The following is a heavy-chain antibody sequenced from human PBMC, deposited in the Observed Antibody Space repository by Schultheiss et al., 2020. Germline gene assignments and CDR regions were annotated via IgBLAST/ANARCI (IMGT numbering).Heavy chain of an antibody. CDR3: AKDTGYSYGYYFDY. CDR1: GFNVSTNY. D-gene: IGHD5-18*01. Sequence: GGSLRLSCAASGFNVSTNYMTWVRQAPGKGLEWVSVIYSGGSTYYADSVKGRFTISRDNAKNSLYLEMNSLRVEDTALYYCAKDTGYSYGYYFDYWGQGTLVTVSS. CDR2: IYSGGST. V-gene: IGHV3-53*05. J-gene: IGHJ4*02.